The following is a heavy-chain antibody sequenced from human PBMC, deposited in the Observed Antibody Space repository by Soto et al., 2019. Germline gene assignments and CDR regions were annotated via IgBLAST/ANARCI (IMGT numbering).Heavy chain of an antibody. CDR2: IDWDDDK. Sequence: GSGPTLVNPTQTLTLTCTFSGFSLSTSGMCVSWIRQPPGKALEWLARIDWDDDKYYSTSLKTRLTISKDTSKNQVVLTMTNMDPVDTATYYCARICHYYGSRYTMDVWGQGTTVTVSS. V-gene: IGHV2-70*11. D-gene: IGHD3-10*01. CDR3: ARICHYYGSRYTMDV. CDR1: GFSLSTSGMC. J-gene: IGHJ6*02.